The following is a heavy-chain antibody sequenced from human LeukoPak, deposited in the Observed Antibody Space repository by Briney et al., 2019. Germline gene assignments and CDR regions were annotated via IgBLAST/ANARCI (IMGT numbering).Heavy chain of an antibody. J-gene: IGHJ6*02. CDR2: NNPGSNVI. CDR1: GFTVSDNY. D-gene: IGHD2-21*01. Sequence: GGSLRLSCAASGFTVSDNYMNWVRQAPGRGLEWISYNNPGSNVIYHADSVKGRFTISRDNAKNSLYLQMNTLRAEDTAVYYCARDFGESYGLDVWGQGTTVIVSS. V-gene: IGHV3-11*04. CDR3: ARDFGESYGLDV.